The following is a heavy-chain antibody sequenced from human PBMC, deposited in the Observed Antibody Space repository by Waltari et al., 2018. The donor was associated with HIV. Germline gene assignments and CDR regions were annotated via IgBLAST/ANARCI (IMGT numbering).Heavy chain of an antibody. V-gene: IGHV6-1*01. CDR2: TYYRSKWYN. D-gene: IGHD3-16*01. CDR3: AREEARIWVLGALDI. CDR1: GDSVSRNNTA. Sequence: QVQVQQSGPGLVKPSQILSLTCAISGDSVSRNNTAWNWIRQSPSRGLEWLGRTYYRSKWYNDYAVSVKSRIIIKADTSQNQISLHLNSVTPEDTAVYFCAREEARIWVLGALDIWGQGTMVTVSS. J-gene: IGHJ3*02.